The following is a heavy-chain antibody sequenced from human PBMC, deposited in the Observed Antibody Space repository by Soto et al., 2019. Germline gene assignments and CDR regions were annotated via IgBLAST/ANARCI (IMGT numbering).Heavy chain of an antibody. J-gene: IGHJ4*02. Sequence: GGSLRLSGVAAGFTFSSYAMRWVRQAPGKGLEWVSAISGSGGITYYADSVKGRFTISRDNSKNTLYLQMNSLRAEDTAVYHCAKDYSYDSSGYYGYSGQGTLVTVSS. CDR3: AKDYSYDSSGYYGY. D-gene: IGHD3-22*01. CDR2: ISGSGGIT. CDR1: GFTFSSYA. V-gene: IGHV3-23*01.